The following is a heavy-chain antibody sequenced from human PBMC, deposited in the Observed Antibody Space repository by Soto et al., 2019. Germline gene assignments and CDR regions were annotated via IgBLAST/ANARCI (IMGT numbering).Heavy chain of an antibody. V-gene: IGHV3-23*01. J-gene: IGHJ4*02. CDR1: GFPFSSYA. CDR3: AKGESYYYDSSGYWNY. D-gene: IGHD3-22*01. CDR2: ISYGGGST. Sequence: GGSLRLSCAASGFPFSSYAMSWVRQAPGKGLEWVSGISYGGGSTNYADSVKGRFTISRDNSKNTLYLQMNSLRGEDTAVYYCAKGESYYYDSSGYWNYWGQGTLVTVSS.